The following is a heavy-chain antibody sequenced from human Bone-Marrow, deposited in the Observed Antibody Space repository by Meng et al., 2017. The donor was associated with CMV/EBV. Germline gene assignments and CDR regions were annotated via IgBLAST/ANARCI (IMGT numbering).Heavy chain of an antibody. D-gene: IGHD3-3*01. J-gene: IGHJ6*02. CDR2: ISSSSSTI. V-gene: IGHV3-48*04. Sequence: LSLTCAASGFTFSSYSMNWVRQAPGKGLEWVSYISSSSSTIYYADSVKGRFTISRDNAKNSLYLQMNSLRAEDTAVYYCARAYYDFWSGYFPVYYYYGMDVWGQGTTVTVSS. CDR1: GFTFSSYS. CDR3: ARAYYDFWSGYFPVYYYYGMDV.